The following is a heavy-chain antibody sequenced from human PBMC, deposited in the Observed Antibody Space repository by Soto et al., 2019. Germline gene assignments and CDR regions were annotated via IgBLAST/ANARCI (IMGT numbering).Heavy chain of an antibody. CDR2: IIPIFGTA. V-gene: IGHV1-69*01. Sequence: QVQLVQSGAEVTTPGSSVKVSCKASGGIFTRYDIRWVRQAPGQGLEWMGAIIPIFGTANYAQKVQGRVTITADATTSTAYMDLSSLRSEDTSMYYCAINEGRDVSTFDYWGQGTLVTVSS. J-gene: IGHJ4*02. CDR3: AINEGRDVSTFDY. CDR1: GGIFTRYD. D-gene: IGHD3-10*02.